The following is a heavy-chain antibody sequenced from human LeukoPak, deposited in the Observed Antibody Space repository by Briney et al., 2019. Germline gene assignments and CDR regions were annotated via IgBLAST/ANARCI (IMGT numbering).Heavy chain of an antibody. CDR3: ARDAGVGYGDYDPFYY. CDR2: INSDGSST. Sequence: GGSLRLSCAASGFTFSSYWMHWVRRAPGKGLVWVSRINSDGSSTSYADSVKGRFTISRDNAKNTLYLQMNSLRAEDTAVYYCARDAGVGYGDYDPFYYWGQGTLVTVSS. V-gene: IGHV3-74*01. D-gene: IGHD4-17*01. CDR1: GFTFSSYW. J-gene: IGHJ4*02.